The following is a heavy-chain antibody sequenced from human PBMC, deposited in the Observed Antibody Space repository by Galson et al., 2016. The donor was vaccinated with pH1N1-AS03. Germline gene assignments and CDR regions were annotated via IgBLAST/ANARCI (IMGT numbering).Heavy chain of an antibody. CDR3: AKSTTSNWYDSFDS. CDR2: ILHRLATA. D-gene: IGHD2-2*01. V-gene: IGHV1-69*01. J-gene: IGHJ4*02. CDR1: GSTFRSDA. Sequence: SVKVSCKAPGSTFRSDAISWIRPDHGQGLEWTGGILHRLATAHYGQRRQGRGNITADESTTTTYMELHSLTSEDTAVFYCAKSTTSNWYDSFDSWGQGSLVIVSS.